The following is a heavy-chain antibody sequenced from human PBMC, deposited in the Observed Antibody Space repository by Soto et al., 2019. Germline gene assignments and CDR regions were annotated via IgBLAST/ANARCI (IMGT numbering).Heavy chain of an antibody. CDR1: GFSLTTSGVG. CDR2: IYWDDDK. D-gene: IGHD3-3*01. Sequence: QITLKESGPTVVKPXEXLXLTCTFSGFSLTTSGVGVGWVRQSPGKAPEWLALIYWDDDKRYSTSLKSRLTITKDTSKNQVVLTMANVDPADTATYYCAHRVLRTVFGLVTTTAIYFDFWGQGTPVVVSS. CDR3: AHRVLRTVFGLVTTTAIYFDF. V-gene: IGHV2-5*02. J-gene: IGHJ4*02.